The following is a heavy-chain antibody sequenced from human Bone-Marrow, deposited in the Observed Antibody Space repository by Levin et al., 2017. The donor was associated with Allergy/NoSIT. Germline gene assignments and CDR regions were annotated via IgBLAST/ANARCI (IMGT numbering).Heavy chain of an antibody. V-gene: IGHV3-30*03. CDR2: ISHDGSGT. Sequence: QAGGSLRLSCEASGFTFGLYGMHWVRQAPGKGLEWVAVISHDGSGTYYADSVKGRFTISRDNSKNTVDLQMNSLRVADTAVYYCATDHRSSVLDFWGQGTLVAVSS. D-gene: IGHD3-10*01. CDR3: ATDHRSSVLDF. J-gene: IGHJ4*02. CDR1: GFTFGLYG.